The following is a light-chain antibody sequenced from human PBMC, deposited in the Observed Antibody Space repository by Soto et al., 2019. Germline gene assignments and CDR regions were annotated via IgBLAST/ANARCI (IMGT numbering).Light chain of an antibody. Sequence: DIQMTQSPSSVSASVGDRVTITCRASQGISSWLAWYQQKPGKAPKLLIYAASSLQSGVPSRFIGSESGTNFTTTFSSLQPEDFATYNCQQDNSFPWTFGQGTKVEIK. CDR3: QQDNSFPWT. CDR1: QGISSW. V-gene: IGKV1-12*01. CDR2: AAS. J-gene: IGKJ1*01.